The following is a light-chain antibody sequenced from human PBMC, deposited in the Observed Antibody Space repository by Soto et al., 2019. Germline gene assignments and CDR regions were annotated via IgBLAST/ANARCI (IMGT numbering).Light chain of an antibody. Sequence: DIQMTQSPSSLSASVGDRVTITCRASQTITTYLNWYQQKPGKAPKLLIYGASSLKSGVPSRFTGSGSGTDFILTISSLQPEDSATYHCQHSHSTPWTLGQGTQVEIK. CDR1: QTITTY. CDR2: GAS. V-gene: IGKV1-39*01. J-gene: IGKJ1*01. CDR3: QHSHSTPWT.